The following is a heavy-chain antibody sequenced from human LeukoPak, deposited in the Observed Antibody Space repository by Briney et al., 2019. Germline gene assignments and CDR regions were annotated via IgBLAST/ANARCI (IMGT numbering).Heavy chain of an antibody. J-gene: IGHJ4*02. CDR1: GFTLSGSG. CDR2: ISSSGNYI. CDR3: ARDSIQQQLVLEDRGYPYYFEH. V-gene: IGHV3-21*01. Sequence: GGSLRLSCAASGFTLSGSGMNWVRQAPGKGLEWVSSISSSGNYIYYADSVKGRFTISRDNAKNSLYLQMNSLRAEDTAVYYCARDSIQQQLVLEDRGYPYYFEHWGQGTLVTVSS. D-gene: IGHD6-13*01.